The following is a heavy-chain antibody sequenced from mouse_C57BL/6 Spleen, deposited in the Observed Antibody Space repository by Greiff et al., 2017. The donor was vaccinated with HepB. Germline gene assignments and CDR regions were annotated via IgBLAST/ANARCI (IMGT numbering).Heavy chain of an antibody. CDR1: GYTFTSYW. CDR3: ARRVYYDYDDGGYAMDY. D-gene: IGHD2-4*01. J-gene: IGHJ4*01. V-gene: IGHV1-55*01. CDR2: IYPGSGST. Sequence: VQLQQPGAELVKPGASVKMSCKASGYTFTSYWITWVKQRPGQGLEWIGDIYPGSGSTNYNEKFKSKATLTVDTSSSTAYMQLSSLTSEDSAVYYCARRVYYDYDDGGYAMDYWGQGTSVTVSS.